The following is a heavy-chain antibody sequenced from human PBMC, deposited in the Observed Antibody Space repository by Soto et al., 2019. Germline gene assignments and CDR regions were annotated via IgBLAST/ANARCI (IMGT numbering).Heavy chain of an antibody. CDR3: ARGLGTNGLDV. D-gene: IGHD7-27*01. CDR1: GYKFTTYG. CDR2: ISTYNGNT. V-gene: IGHV1-18*04. J-gene: IGHJ6*02. Sequence: QVQLLQSGAEVKKPGASVKVSCKASGYKFTTYGITWVRQAPGQGLEWLGGISTYNGNTDYAQNLQDRATVTAETSTSTAYLEVRSLTSDDTAVYFCARGLGTNGLDVWGQGTTVTVSS.